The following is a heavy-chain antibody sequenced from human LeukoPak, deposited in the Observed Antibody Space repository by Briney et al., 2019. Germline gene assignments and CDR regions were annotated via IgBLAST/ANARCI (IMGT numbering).Heavy chain of an antibody. V-gene: IGHV3-23*01. CDR2: ISGSGGSA. Sequence: GGSLRLSCAASGFTFSSYNMNWVRQAPGKGLEWVSGISGSGGSAYYADSVKGRFTISRDNSNNTLYLQMNSLRAEDTAVYYCATTRGYNYNYCFDYWGQGSLVTVSS. J-gene: IGHJ4*02. D-gene: IGHD5-18*01. CDR1: GFTFSSYN. CDR3: ATTRGYNYNYCFDY.